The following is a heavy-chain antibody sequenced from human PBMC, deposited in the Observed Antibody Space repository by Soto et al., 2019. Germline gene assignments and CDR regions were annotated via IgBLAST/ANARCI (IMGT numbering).Heavy chain of an antibody. V-gene: IGHV1-18*01. CDR3: ARDGPPMDY. J-gene: IGHJ4*02. D-gene: IGHD2-2*01. CDR1: GYTITSYG. Sequence: GTSAEVSSKASGYTITSYGISWVRQAPGQGLEWMGWISAYNGNTKYAQKLQGRVTMTTDTSTSTAYMELRSLRSDDTAVYYCARDGPPMDYWGQGTLVTVSS. CDR2: ISAYNGNT.